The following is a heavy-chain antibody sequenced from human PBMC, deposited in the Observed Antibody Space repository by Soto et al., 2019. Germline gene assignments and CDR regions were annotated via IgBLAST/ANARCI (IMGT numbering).Heavy chain of an antibody. CDR3: AKVSSSSWYQSNTDYFDD. V-gene: IGHV1-18*01. Sequence: ASVKVSCKASGYTFTSYGISWVRQAPGQGLEWMGWISAYNGNTNYAQKLQGRVTMTTDTSTSTAYMELRSLRSDDTAVYYCAKVSSSSWYQSNTDYFDDWGQGTLVTVAS. CDR1: GYTFTSYG. J-gene: IGHJ4*01. D-gene: IGHD6-13*01. CDR2: ISAYNGNT.